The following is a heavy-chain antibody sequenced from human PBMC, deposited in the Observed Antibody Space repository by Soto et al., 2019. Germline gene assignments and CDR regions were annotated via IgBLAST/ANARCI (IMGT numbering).Heavy chain of an antibody. D-gene: IGHD3-22*01. J-gene: IGHJ3*02. CDR3: ARRKYYYDSSGYYSKKAHDAFDI. V-gene: IGHV4-30-2*01. CDR1: GGSISSGGYS. Sequence: PSETLSLTCAVSGGSISSGGYSWSWIRQPPGKGLEWIGYIYHSGSTYYNPSLKSRVPISVDRSKNQFSLKLSSVTAADTAVYYCARRKYYYDSSGYYSKKAHDAFDIWGQGTMVTVSS. CDR2: IYHSGST.